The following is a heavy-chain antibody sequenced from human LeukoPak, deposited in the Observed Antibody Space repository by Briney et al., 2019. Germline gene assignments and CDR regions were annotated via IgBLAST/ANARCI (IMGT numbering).Heavy chain of an antibody. D-gene: IGHD3-10*01. CDR2: IYTSGTT. V-gene: IGHV4-4*07. J-gene: IGHJ4*02. Sequence: SQTLSLTCTVSGGSFSSYYWSWIRQPAGKRLEWIGHIYTSGTTNYNPSLKSRVTMSIDTSKNQFSLKLSSVTAADTAIYYCARDAKYYFGSRTYFFFEYWGQGTLLTVSS. CDR3: ARDAKYYFGSRTYFFFEY. CDR1: GGSFSSYY.